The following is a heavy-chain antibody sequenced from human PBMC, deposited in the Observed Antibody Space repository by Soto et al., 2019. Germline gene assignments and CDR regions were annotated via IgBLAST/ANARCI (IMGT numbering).Heavy chain of an antibody. Sequence: ASVKVSCKASGGTFSSYAISWVRQAPGQGLEWMGGIIPIFGTANYAQKFQGRVTITADESTSTANMELSSLRSEDTAVYYCARGAIDFGVVNDAFDIWGQGTMVTVSS. D-gene: IGHD3-3*01. CDR3: ARGAIDFGVVNDAFDI. V-gene: IGHV1-69*13. CDR1: GGTFSSYA. CDR2: IIPIFGTA. J-gene: IGHJ3*02.